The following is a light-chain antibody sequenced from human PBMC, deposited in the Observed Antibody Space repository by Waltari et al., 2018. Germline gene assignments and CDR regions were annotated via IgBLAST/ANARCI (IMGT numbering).Light chain of an antibody. V-gene: IGKV1-16*02. CDR3: QQYYSYPLT. Sequence: DIQMTQSPSSLSASVGDRVTITCRASQGIKNYLAWFQQQPGKAPKSLIYLASSLQGGVPSKFSGSGYGTDFTLTISSLQPEDFATYYCQQYYSYPLTFGGGTKVEIK. CDR2: LAS. CDR1: QGIKNY. J-gene: IGKJ4*01.